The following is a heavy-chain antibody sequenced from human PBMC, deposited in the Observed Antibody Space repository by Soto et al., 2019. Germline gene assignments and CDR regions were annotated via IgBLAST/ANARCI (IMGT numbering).Heavy chain of an antibody. CDR3: ARGTVTTRENWFDP. D-gene: IGHD4-4*01. CDR1: GGSISSGGYS. Sequence: PSETLSLTCAVSGGSISSGGYSWSWIRQPPGKGLEWIGYIYHSGSTYYNPSLKSRVTISVDRSKNQFSLKLSSVTAADTAVYYCARGTVTTRENWFDPWGQGTLVTVSS. CDR2: IYHSGST. V-gene: IGHV4-30-2*01. J-gene: IGHJ5*02.